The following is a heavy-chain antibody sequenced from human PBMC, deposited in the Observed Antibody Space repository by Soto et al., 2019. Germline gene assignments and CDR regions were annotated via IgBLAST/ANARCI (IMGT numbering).Heavy chain of an antibody. CDR3: ARVYGDYLDY. Sequence: SETLSLTCAVYGGSFIGYYWSWIRQPPGKGLEWIGEINHSGSTNYNPSLKSRVTISVDTSKNQFSLKLSSVTAADTAVYYCARVYGDYLDYWGQGTLVTVSS. D-gene: IGHD4-17*01. CDR2: INHSGST. V-gene: IGHV4-34*01. J-gene: IGHJ4*02. CDR1: GGSFIGYY.